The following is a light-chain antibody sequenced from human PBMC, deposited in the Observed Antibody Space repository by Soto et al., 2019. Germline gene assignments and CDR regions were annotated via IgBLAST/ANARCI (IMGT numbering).Light chain of an antibody. V-gene: IGLV2-14*01. CDR3: SSYTSSSSLYV. CDR1: SSDVGGYNY. J-gene: IGLJ1*01. Sequence: QSVLTQPASVSGSPGQSITISCTGTSSDVGGYNYVSWYQQHPGKAPKLMIYDVSNRPSGVSNRLSGSKSGNTASLPISGLQAEDEDDYYCSSYTSSSSLYVFGTGTKVTVL. CDR2: DVS.